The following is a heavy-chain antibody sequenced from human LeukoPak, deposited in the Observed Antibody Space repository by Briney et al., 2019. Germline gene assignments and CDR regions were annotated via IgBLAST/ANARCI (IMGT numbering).Heavy chain of an antibody. Sequence: GESLKISCKGSGYSFTSYWIGWVRQMPGKGLEWMGIIYPGDSDTRYSPPFQGQVTISADKSISTAYLQWSSLKASDTAMYYCARQYYDSVPYFDYWGQGTLVTVSS. V-gene: IGHV5-51*01. D-gene: IGHD3-22*01. CDR2: IYPGDSDT. CDR1: GYSFTSYW. CDR3: ARQYYDSVPYFDY. J-gene: IGHJ4*02.